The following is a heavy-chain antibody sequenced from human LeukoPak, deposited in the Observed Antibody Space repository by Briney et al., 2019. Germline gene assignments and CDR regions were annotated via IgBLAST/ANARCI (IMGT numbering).Heavy chain of an antibody. CDR1: GGSISSSSYY. V-gene: IGHV4-39*07. CDR3: ARSADILTGYYGVQDY. Sequence: SETLSLTCTVSGGSISSSSYYWSWIRQPPGKGLEWIGSIYYSGSTYYNPSLKSRVTISVDTSKNQFSLKLSSVTAADTAVYYCARSADILTGYYGVQDYWGQGTLVTVSS. D-gene: IGHD3-9*01. CDR2: IYYSGST. J-gene: IGHJ4*02.